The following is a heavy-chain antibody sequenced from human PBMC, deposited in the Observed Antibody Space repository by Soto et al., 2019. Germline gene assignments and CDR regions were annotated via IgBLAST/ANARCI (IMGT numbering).Heavy chain of an antibody. J-gene: IGHJ4*02. CDR3: ARWESSDWYLGI. D-gene: IGHD6-19*01. Sequence: EVQLVESGGGLVQPGGSLRLACAVSGFTFSGYLMTWVRQPPGKGLEWVASVNQDGSQKFYVDSVKGRVTISRDNDKNSLFLQMISLRAEDTAVYYCARWESSDWYLGIWGQGTLVTVSS. V-gene: IGHV3-7*03. CDR2: VNQDGSQK. CDR1: GFTFSGYL.